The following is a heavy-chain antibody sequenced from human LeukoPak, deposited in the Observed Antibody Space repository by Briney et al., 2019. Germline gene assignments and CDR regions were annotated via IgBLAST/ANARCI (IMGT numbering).Heavy chain of an antibody. Sequence: PSETLSLTCTVSGGSISSSSYYWGWIRQPPGKGLEWIGSIYYSGSTYYNPSLKSRVTISVDTSKNQFSLKLSSATAADTAVYYCARRYDAFDIWGQGTMVTVSS. CDR2: IYYSGST. CDR3: ARRYDAFDI. J-gene: IGHJ3*02. CDR1: GGSISSSSYY. V-gene: IGHV4-39*01.